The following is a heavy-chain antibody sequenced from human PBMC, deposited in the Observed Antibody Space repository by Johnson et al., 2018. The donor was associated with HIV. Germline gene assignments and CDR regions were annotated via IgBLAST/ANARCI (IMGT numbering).Heavy chain of an antibody. D-gene: IGHD6-6*01. CDR2: IWYDGSNK. Sequence: QVQLVESGGGVVQPGRSLRLSCAASGFTFSSYGMHWVRQAPGKGLEWVAGIWYDGSNKYYADSVKGRFTISRDNSKNTLYLQMNSLRAEDTAVYYCASIAARRVSAFDIWGQGTMVTVSS. CDR1: GFTFSSYG. CDR3: ASIAARRVSAFDI. J-gene: IGHJ3*02. V-gene: IGHV3-33*01.